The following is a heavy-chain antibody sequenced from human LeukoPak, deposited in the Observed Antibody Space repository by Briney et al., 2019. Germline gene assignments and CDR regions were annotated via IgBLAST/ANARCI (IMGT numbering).Heavy chain of an antibody. D-gene: IGHD3-10*01. CDR1: GYTFTGHY. V-gene: IGHV1-2*02. CDR3: ARAMYGPAGGDY. CDR2: INPNNGGT. Sequence: GASVKVSCKASGYTFTGHYMHWVRQAPGQGLEWKGWINPNNGGTTYAQKFQGRVTMSRDTSISTAYMELSGLRSDDTAVYYCARAMYGPAGGDYWGQGTLVTVSS. J-gene: IGHJ4*02.